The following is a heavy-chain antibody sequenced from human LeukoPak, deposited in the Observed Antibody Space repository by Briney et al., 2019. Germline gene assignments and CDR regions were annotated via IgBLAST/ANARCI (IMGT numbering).Heavy chain of an antibody. D-gene: IGHD3-22*01. CDR1: GGSISSSSHY. V-gene: IGHV4-39*01. Sequence: SETLSLTCTVSGGSISSSSHYWGWIRQPPGKGLEWIGSIYYSGSTYYNPSLKSRVTISVDTSKNQFSLKLSSVTAADTAVYYCARRRAEYDSSAYYCVWFDPWGQGTLVTVSS. CDR2: IYYSGST. J-gene: IGHJ5*02. CDR3: ARRRAEYDSSAYYCVWFDP.